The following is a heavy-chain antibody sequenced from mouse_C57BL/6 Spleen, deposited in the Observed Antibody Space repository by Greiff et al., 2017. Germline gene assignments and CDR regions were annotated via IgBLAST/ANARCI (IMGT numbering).Heavy chain of an antibody. J-gene: IGHJ4*01. D-gene: IGHD2-1*01. CDR1: GFTFSDYG. CDR2: ISSGSSTI. Sequence: EVQLVESGGGLVKPGGSLKLSCAASGFTFSDYGMHWVRQAPEKGLEWVAYISSGSSTIYYADTVKGRFTISRDNAKNTLFLQMTSLRSEDTAMCYCARGVNYDYAMDYWGQGTSVTVSS. V-gene: IGHV5-17*01. CDR3: ARGVNYDYAMDY.